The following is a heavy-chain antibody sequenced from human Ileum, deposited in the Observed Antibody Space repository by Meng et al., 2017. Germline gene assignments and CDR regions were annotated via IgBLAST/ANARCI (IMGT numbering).Heavy chain of an antibody. J-gene: IGHJ4*02. CDR1: GYTFTGHY. CDR3: ARDVVMVPSALYYFDY. Sequence: QVQLVQSGPEVKKPGASVKLSCKASGYTFTGHYMHWVRQAPGQGLEWVGIINPSGGSTSYAQKFQGRVTMTRDTSTSIVYMELSSLRSEDTAVYYCARDVVMVPSALYYFDYWGQGTLVTVSS. V-gene: IGHV1-46*01. D-gene: IGHD2-2*01. CDR2: INPSGGST.